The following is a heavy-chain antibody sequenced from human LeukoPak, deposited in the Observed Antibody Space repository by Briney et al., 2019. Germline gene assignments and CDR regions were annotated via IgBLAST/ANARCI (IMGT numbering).Heavy chain of an antibody. J-gene: IGHJ4*02. CDR3: AKPRGDYVPHYFDY. V-gene: IGHV3-53*01. CDR1: GFTVSSNY. CDR2: IYSGGST. Sequence: GGSLRLSCAASGFTVSSNYMSWVRQAPGKGLEWVSVIYSGGSTYYADSVKGRFTISRDNSKNTLYLQMNSLRAEDTAVYYCAKPRGDYVPHYFDYWGQGTLVTVSS. D-gene: IGHD4-17*01.